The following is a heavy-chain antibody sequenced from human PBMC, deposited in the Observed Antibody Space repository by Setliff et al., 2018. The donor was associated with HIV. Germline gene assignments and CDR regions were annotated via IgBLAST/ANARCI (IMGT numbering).Heavy chain of an antibody. V-gene: IGHV4-59*01. D-gene: IGHD2-2*01. CDR3: ARGRRSTSSYYYYYYMDV. J-gene: IGHJ6*03. Sequence: KSSETLSLTCTVSGGSISSYYWSWIRQPPGKGLEWIGYIYYSGSTNYNPSLKSRVTISVDTSKNQFSLKLSSVTAADTAVYYCARGRRSTSSYYYYYYMDVWGKGTTVTVS. CDR2: IYYSGST. CDR1: GGSISSYY.